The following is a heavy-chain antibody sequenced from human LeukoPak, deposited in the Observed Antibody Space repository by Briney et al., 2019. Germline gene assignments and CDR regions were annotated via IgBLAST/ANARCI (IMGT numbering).Heavy chain of an antibody. CDR3: ARLLNYDDLDY. J-gene: IGHJ4*02. CDR2: IYPGDSES. Sequence: GESLKISCKGSGYSFSRYWIGWVRQMPGKGLEWMGIIYPGDSESRYSPAFQGQVTISADKSVSTAYLQWSSLKASDTATYYCARLLNYDDLDYWGQGTLVTVSS. CDR1: GYSFSRYW. D-gene: IGHD3-22*01. V-gene: IGHV5-51*01.